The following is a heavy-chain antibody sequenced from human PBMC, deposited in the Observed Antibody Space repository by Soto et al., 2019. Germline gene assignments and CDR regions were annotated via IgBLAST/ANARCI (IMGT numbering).Heavy chain of an antibody. D-gene: IGHD4-17*01. CDR2: INPNSGAT. V-gene: IGHV1-2*04. Sequence: GASVKVSCKASGYTFTDYYIHWVRQAPGQGLEWMGWINPNSGATKYAQKFQGWVTMTRDTSVTTAYMELSRLISDDTAVYYCARARAKVTPSPGNPGHRLFSLTSQADSGLASEGSGQMDVWGQGTTVTVSS. CDR3: ARARAKVTPSPGNPGHRLFSLTSQADSGLASEGSGQMDV. CDR1: GYTFTDYY. J-gene: IGHJ6*02.